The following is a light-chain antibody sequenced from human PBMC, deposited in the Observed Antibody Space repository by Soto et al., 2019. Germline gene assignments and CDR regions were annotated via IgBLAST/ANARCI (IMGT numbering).Light chain of an antibody. J-gene: IGLJ1*01. Sequence: QSVLTQPPSASGTPGLRVTISCSGSSSNIGSNYVYWYQQLPGTAPKLLIYRNNQRPSGVPDRFSGSKSGTSASLAISGLRSEDEADYYCAAWDDSLSVLYAFGTGTKVTVL. CDR1: SSNIGSNY. CDR3: AAWDDSLSVLYA. V-gene: IGLV1-47*01. CDR2: RNN.